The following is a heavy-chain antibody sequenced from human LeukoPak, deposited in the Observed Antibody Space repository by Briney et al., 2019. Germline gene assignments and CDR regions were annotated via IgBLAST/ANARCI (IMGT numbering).Heavy chain of an antibody. CDR1: GFTFSSYW. D-gene: IGHD3-10*01. J-gene: IGHJ4*02. Sequence: PGGSLRLSCAASGFTFSSYWMSWVRQAPGKGLEWVSAISGSGGSTYYADSVKGRFTISRDNSKNTLYLQMNSLRAEDTAVYYCANGIGSGSSIFDYWGQGTLVTVSS. V-gene: IGHV3-23*01. CDR2: ISGSGGST. CDR3: ANGIGSGSSIFDY.